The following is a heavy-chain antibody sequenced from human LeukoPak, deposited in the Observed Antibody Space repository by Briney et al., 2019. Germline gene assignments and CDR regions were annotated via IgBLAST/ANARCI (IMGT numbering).Heavy chain of an antibody. V-gene: IGHV4-34*01. J-gene: IGHJ4*02. CDR3: AVGIWFGRFDY. CDR2: INHSGST. CDR1: DGSSSGYY. Sequence: SETLSLTCTVYDGSSSGYYWSWIRQPPGKGLEWIGEINHSGSTKDNPSLKSRGTMSVDTSKNQFSLKLSSVTAADSAVYYCAVGIWFGRFDYWAQGTLVTVSS. D-gene: IGHD3-10*01.